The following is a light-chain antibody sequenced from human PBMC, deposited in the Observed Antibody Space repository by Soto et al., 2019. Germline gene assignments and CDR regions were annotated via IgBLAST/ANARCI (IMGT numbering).Light chain of an antibody. Sequence: EVVLTQSPGILSLSPGERATLSCRASQSVSSNYFAWYQQKPGQAPRLLLYRSSTRATGVPERFSGSVSGTDFTLTISRLEPEYFAVYYCQQFDGSPWTFGQGTTVEI. J-gene: IGKJ1*01. V-gene: IGKV3-20*01. CDR3: QQFDGSPWT. CDR1: QSVSSNY. CDR2: RSS.